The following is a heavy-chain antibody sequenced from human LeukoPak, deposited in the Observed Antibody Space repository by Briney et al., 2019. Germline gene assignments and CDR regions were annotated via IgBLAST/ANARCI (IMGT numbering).Heavy chain of an antibody. V-gene: IGHV3-21*01. CDR3: ARVLEMATMGGAFDI. Sequence: PGGSLRLSCAASGFTFSSYSMSWVRQAPGKGLEWVSSISSSSSYIYYADSVKGRFTISRDNDKNSLYLQMNSLRAEDTAVYYCARVLEMATMGGAFDIWGQGTMVTVSS. D-gene: IGHD5-24*01. CDR2: ISSSSSYI. J-gene: IGHJ3*02. CDR1: GFTFSSYS.